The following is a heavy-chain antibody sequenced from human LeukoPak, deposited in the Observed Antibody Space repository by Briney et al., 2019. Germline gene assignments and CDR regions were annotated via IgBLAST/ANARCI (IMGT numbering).Heavy chain of an antibody. Sequence: GGSLRLSCAASGSTFSSYGMHWVRQAPGKGLEWVAVIWYDGSNKYYADSVKGRFTISRDNSKNTLYLQMNSLRAEDTAVYYCAKEGDDSSGYPMAEYFQHWGQGTLVTVSS. J-gene: IGHJ1*01. D-gene: IGHD3-22*01. V-gene: IGHV3-33*06. CDR1: GSTFSSYG. CDR3: AKEGDDSSGYPMAEYFQH. CDR2: IWYDGSNK.